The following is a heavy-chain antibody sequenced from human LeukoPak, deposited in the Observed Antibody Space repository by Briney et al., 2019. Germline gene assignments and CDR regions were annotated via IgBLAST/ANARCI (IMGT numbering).Heavy chain of an antibody. D-gene: IGHD3-10*01. CDR3: ARDFLWFGEGTN. J-gene: IGHJ4*02. Sequence: ASVKVSCKASGYTFTSYYMHWVRQAPGQGLEWMGIINPSGGSTSYAQKFQGRVTMTRDTSISTAYMELSRLRSDDTAVYYCARDFLWFGEGTNWGQGTLVTVSS. V-gene: IGHV1-46*01. CDR1: GYTFTSYY. CDR2: INPSGGST.